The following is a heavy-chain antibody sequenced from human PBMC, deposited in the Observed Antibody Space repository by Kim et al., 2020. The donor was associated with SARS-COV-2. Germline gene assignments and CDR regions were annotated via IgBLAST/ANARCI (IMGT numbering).Heavy chain of an antibody. Sequence: SETLSLTCTVSGGSVSSRSYYWSWIRQPPGKGLEWIGYIYYSGSTNYNPSLKSRVTISVDTSKNQFSLKLSSVTAADTAVYYCARERFDYYDSSGYFFDYWGQGTLVTVSS. CDR1: GGSVSSRSYY. CDR3: ARERFDYYDSSGYFFDY. J-gene: IGHJ4*02. V-gene: IGHV4-61*01. D-gene: IGHD3-22*01. CDR2: IYYSGST.